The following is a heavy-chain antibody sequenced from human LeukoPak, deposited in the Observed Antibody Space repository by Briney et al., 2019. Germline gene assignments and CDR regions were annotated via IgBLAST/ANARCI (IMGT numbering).Heavy chain of an antibody. J-gene: IGHJ3*02. CDR1: GGSISSYY. Sequence: SETLSLTCTVSGGSISSYYWSWIRQPAGKGLELSGRIYTSGSTNYNPSLKSRVAISVDTSKNQFSLQLSSVPAADTAVYYCAREVVPYSSGWRSYAFDIWGQGTMVTVSS. CDR3: AREVVPYSSGWRSYAFDI. V-gene: IGHV4-4*07. D-gene: IGHD6-19*01. CDR2: IYTSGST.